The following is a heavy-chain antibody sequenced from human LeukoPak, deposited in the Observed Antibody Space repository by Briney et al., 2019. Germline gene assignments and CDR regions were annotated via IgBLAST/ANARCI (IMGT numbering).Heavy chain of an antibody. J-gene: IGHJ4*02. D-gene: IGHD1-1*01. V-gene: IGHV3-23*01. CDR2: VSGSDSST. CDR1: GFTLSNYA. CDR3: ATATECSWNGGSGKESDY. Sequence: AGGSLRLSCAASGFTLSNYAMSWVRQAPGKGLEWVSSVSGSDSSTYYADSVMGRFTISRDNSKNTLFLQMNSLRAEDPAVYYCATATECSWNGGSGKESDYWGQGTLVTVSS.